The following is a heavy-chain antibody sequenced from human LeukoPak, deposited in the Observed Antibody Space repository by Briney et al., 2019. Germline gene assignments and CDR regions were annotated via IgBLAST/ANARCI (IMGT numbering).Heavy chain of an antibody. CDR3: ARWDYGSASYSPDAFDI. CDR2: IYYRGST. CDR1: GVAISSYY. V-gene: IGHV4-59*08. Sequence: SETLSLTCTVSGVAISSYYWSWGRQPPGKGLECIVYIYYRGSTNYNPSLKSRVTISVDTSKNQLSLKPSSVTAADTAVYYCARWDYGSASYSPDAFDIWGRGTMVPVSS. D-gene: IGHD3-10*01. J-gene: IGHJ3*02.